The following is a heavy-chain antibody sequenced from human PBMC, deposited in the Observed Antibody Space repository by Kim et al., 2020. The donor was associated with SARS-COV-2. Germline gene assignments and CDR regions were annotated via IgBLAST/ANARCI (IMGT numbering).Heavy chain of an antibody. CDR3: ARDPESGASRDYYYYYGMDV. CDR2: ISSSSSYI. D-gene: IGHD1-26*01. Sequence: GGSLRLSCAASGFTFSSYSMNWVRQAPGKGLEWVSSISSSSSYIYYADSVKGRFTISRDNAKNSLYLQMNSLRAEDTAVYYCARDPESGASRDYYYYYGMDVWGQGTTVTVSS. V-gene: IGHV3-21*01. CDR1: GFTFSSYS. J-gene: IGHJ6*02.